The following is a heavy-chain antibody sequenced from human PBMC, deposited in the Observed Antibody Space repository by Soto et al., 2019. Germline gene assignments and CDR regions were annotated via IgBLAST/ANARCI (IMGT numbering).Heavy chain of an antibody. CDR2: IGTAGDT. Sequence: PVGSLRLSCAASGFTFSSYDMHWVRQATGKGLEWVSAIGTAGDTYYPGSVKGRFTISRENAKNSLYLQMNSLRAGDTAVYYCAREPRYCSGGSCYPRRNGMDVWGQGTTVNVSS. CDR3: AREPRYCSGGSCYPRRNGMDV. D-gene: IGHD2-15*01. CDR1: GFTFSSYD. V-gene: IGHV3-13*01. J-gene: IGHJ6*02.